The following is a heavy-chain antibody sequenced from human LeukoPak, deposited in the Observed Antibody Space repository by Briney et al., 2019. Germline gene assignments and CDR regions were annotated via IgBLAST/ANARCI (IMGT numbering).Heavy chain of an antibody. Sequence: PGGSLRLSCAASGFTFSSYAMSWVRQAPGKGLEWVANIKQDGSEKYYVDSVKGRFTISRDNAKNSLYLQMNSLRAEDTAVYYCARSYYYGSGSDYWGQGTLVTVSS. CDR1: GFTFSSYA. V-gene: IGHV3-7*01. J-gene: IGHJ4*02. CDR2: IKQDGSEK. D-gene: IGHD3-10*01. CDR3: ARSYYYGSGSDY.